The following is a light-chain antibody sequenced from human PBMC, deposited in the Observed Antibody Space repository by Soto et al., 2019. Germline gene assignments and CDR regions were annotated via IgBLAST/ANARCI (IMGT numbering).Light chain of an antibody. CDR3: SSYTSSSTYV. V-gene: IGLV2-14*01. CDR2: EVS. Sequence: QSALTQPASVSGSPGQSITISCTGTSCDVGGYNYVSWYQQHPGKAPKLMIYEVSNRPSGVSNRFSGSKSGNTASLTISWLQAEDEADYYCSSYTSSSTYVFGTGTKVTVL. J-gene: IGLJ1*01. CDR1: SCDVGGYNY.